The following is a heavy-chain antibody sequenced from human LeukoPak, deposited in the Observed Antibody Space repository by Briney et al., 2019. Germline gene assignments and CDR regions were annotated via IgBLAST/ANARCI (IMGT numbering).Heavy chain of an antibody. CDR1: GGTFSSYA. V-gene: IGHV1-69*13. D-gene: IGHD3-9*01. Sequence: SVKVSCKASGGTFSSYAINWVRQAPGQGLEWMGGITPMFGTAKYAQKFQGRVTITADESTSTAYMELSSLRSEDTAVYYCARDSSEFRSLIFHWGQGTLVTVPS. CDR3: ARDSSEFRSLIFH. J-gene: IGHJ1*01. CDR2: ITPMFGTA.